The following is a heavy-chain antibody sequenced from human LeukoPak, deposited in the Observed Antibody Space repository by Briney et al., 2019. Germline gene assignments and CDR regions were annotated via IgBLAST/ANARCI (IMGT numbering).Heavy chain of an antibody. Sequence: PGGSLRLSCEASGFVFSSYGMHWVRQAPGKGLEWVTFIRFDGINHYYADSVEGRFTVSRDNSKNTLYLHMSSLRVDDTALYYCAKDRQYCTSTRCSRDRDGYTFGYSDSWGQGTLVTVSS. V-gene: IGHV3-30*02. D-gene: IGHD2-8*01. CDR3: AKDRQYCTSTRCSRDRDGYTFGYSDS. CDR1: GFVFSSYG. CDR2: IRFDGINH. J-gene: IGHJ4*02.